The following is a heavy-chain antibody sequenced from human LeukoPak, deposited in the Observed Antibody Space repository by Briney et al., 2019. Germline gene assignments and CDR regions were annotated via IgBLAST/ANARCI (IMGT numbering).Heavy chain of an antibody. D-gene: IGHD3-3*01. CDR2: IGGSGAST. V-gene: IGHV3-23*01. CDR3: AKDLPQITVFGAIQH. J-gene: IGHJ1*01. Sequence: GGSLRLSCAASGFTFSSYVMSWVRQAPVKGLEWVSGIGGSGASTYYADSVKGRFTISRDNSRNTLYLQMNSLRAEDTAVYYCAKDLPQITVFGAIQHWGQGTLVTVSS. CDR1: GFTFSSYV.